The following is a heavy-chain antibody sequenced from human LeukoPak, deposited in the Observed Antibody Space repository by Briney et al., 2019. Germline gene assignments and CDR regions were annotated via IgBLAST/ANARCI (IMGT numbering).Heavy chain of an antibody. CDR3: ARGGSSTSDAVDI. D-gene: IGHD3-10*01. J-gene: IGHJ3*02. V-gene: IGHV5-51*01. CDR2: IYPGDSNT. CDR1: GYSFTNYW. Sequence: VESLKISCKASGYSFTNYWIGWVREMPGKGLEWMGIIYPGDSNTRYSPSFQDQVLISADKSVSTTYLHWGSLQASDTAMYFCARGGSSTSDAVDIWGQGTMVTVS.